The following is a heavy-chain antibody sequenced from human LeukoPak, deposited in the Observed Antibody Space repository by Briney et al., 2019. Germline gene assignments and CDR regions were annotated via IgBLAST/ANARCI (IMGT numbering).Heavy chain of an antibody. CDR2: INHSGST. CDR1: GGSFSGYY. CDR3: ARGRYYDSSGYTSQLDY. D-gene: IGHD3-22*01. Sequence: SETLSLTCAVYGGSFSGYYWSWIRQPPGKGLEWIGEINHSGSTNYNPSLKSRVTISVDTSKNQFSLKLSSVTAADTAVYYCARGRYYDSSGYTSQLDYWGQGTLVTVSS. V-gene: IGHV4-34*01. J-gene: IGHJ4*02.